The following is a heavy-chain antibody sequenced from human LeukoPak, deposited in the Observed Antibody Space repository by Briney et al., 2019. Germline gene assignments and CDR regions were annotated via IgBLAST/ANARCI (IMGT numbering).Heavy chain of an antibody. CDR3: ARVRVGATGFDY. CDR1: GFTVSSKY. Sequence: PGGSLRLSCAASGFTVSSKYMTWVRQAPGKGLEWVSVICSGGSTYYADSMKGRFTISRDNSKNTLYLQLNSLRAEDTAVYYCARVRVGATGFDYWGQGTLVTVSS. D-gene: IGHD1-26*01. V-gene: IGHV3-53*01. CDR2: ICSGGST. J-gene: IGHJ4*02.